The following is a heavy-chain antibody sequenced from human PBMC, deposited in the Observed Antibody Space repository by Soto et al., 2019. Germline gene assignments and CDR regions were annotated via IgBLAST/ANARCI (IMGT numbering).Heavy chain of an antibody. D-gene: IGHD2-2*01. CDR2: ITSSSNYR. J-gene: IGHJ4*02. CDR3: PRERDIVVAPALDY. Sequence: EVQLVESGGGLVKPGGSLRLSCAASGFTFSSNRMNWVRQAPGKGLEWVSSITSSSNYRYYADSVKGRFTISRDNAKKSLYLQMNSLRVEDTAVYYCPRERDIVVAPALDYWGQGTLVTVSS. CDR1: GFTFSSNR. V-gene: IGHV3-21*01.